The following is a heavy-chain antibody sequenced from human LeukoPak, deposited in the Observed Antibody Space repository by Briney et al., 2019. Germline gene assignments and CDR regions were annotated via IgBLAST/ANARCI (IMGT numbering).Heavy chain of an antibody. D-gene: IGHD4-23*01. CDR1: GFTFSSYS. Sequence: GGSLRLSCAASGFTFSSYSMSWVRQAPGKGLEWVSYISSSSSTISYADSVKGRFTISRDNAKNSLYLQMNSLRAEDTAVYYCAKDSGGGYYYMDVWGKGTTVTVSS. J-gene: IGHJ6*03. CDR3: AKDSGGGYYYMDV. CDR2: ISSSSSTI. V-gene: IGHV3-48*01.